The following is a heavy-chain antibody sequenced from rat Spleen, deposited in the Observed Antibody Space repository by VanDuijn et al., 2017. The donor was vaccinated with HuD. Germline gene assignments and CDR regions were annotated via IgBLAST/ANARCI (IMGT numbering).Heavy chain of an antibody. CDR1: GNSIANGY. V-gene: IGHV3-1*01. J-gene: IGHJ2*01. CDR2: ISYSGST. CDR3: ARYWELFDY. D-gene: IGHD5-1*01. Sequence: EVQLQESGPGLVKPSQSLSLTCSVTGNSIANGYRWNWIRKFPGNKMEWMGYISYSGSTSYNPSLKSRISITRDTSKNQFFLQLNSVTTEDTATYYCARYWELFDYWGQGVMVTVSS.